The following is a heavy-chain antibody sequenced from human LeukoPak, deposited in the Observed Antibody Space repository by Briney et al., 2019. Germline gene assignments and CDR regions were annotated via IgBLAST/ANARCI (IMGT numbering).Heavy chain of an antibody. Sequence: GGSLRLSCAASGFTFSSYWLSWVRQAPGMGLEWVANIKQDGSEKYYVDSVKGRFTISRDNAKNSLYLQMNSLRAEDAAVYYCARPGLSPYSIKWLSMYYFDYWGQGTLVTVSS. J-gene: IGHJ4*02. D-gene: IGHD3-22*01. CDR3: ARPGLSPYSIKWLSMYYFDY. CDR1: GFTFSSYW. CDR2: IKQDGSEK. V-gene: IGHV3-7*01.